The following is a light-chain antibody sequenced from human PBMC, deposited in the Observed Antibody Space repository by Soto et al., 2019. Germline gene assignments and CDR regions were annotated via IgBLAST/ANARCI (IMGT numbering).Light chain of an antibody. J-gene: IGLJ1*01. CDR2: GNS. V-gene: IGLV1-40*01. Sequence: QSALTQPPSMSGAPGQRVTISCTGSSSNIGAGYDVHWYQHLPGTAPKLLIFGNSDRPSGVPDRFPGSKSGTSASLAISGLQAEDEADYYCQSYDSSLIGWVFGTGTKVTVL. CDR1: SSNIGAGYD. CDR3: QSYDSSLIGWV.